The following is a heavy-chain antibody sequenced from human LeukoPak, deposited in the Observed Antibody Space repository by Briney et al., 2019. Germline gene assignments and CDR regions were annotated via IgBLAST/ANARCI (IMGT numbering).Heavy chain of an antibody. CDR3: ARDSLGP. V-gene: IGHV3-53*01. CDR1: GYTFTSYG. Sequence: SCKASGYTFTSYGISWVRQAPGKGLEWVSIIYSGGSTYYADSVKGRFTISRDNSKNTLYLQMNSLRAEDTAVYYCARDSLGPWGQGTLVTVSS. CDR2: IYSGGST. J-gene: IGHJ5*02.